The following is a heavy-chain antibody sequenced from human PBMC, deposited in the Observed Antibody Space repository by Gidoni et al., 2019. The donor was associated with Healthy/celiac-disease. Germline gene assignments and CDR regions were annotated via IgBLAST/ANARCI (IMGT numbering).Heavy chain of an antibody. CDR2: IKQDGSEK. J-gene: IGHJ4*02. CDR1: GFTFSRYW. Sequence: EVQLVESGGGLVQPGGSLRLSCAASGFTFSRYWMNWVRQAPGKGPEWVANIKQDGSEKYYVDSVKGRFTISRDNAKNSLYLQMNSLRAEDTAVYYCARRGTYDSSSSSLFDYWGQGTLVTVSS. D-gene: IGHD3-22*01. CDR3: ARRGTYDSSSSSLFDY. V-gene: IGHV3-7*01.